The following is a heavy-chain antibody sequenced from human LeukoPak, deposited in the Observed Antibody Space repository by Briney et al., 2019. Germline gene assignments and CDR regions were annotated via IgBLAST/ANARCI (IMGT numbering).Heavy chain of an antibody. J-gene: IGHJ6*02. CDR1: GYTLSDYL. CDR2: ISTRSSYT. Sequence: GGSLRLSCAASGYTLSDYLMSWIRQTPGKGLQWVSYISTRSSYTNYADSVKGRFTISRDNAKNSLYLEMNSLRAEDTAVYYCARGEMDYGMDVWGQGTTVTVSS. D-gene: IGHD5-24*01. CDR3: ARGEMDYGMDV. V-gene: IGHV3-11*05.